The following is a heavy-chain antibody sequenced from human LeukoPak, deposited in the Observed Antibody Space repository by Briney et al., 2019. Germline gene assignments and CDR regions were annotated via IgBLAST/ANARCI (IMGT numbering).Heavy chain of an antibody. CDR3: ARVTGSIDY. CDR2: MNPKSGNT. V-gene: IGHV1-8*01. D-gene: IGHD1-26*01. J-gene: IGHJ4*02. CDR1: GYTFTSYD. Sequence: ASVKVSCKASGYTFTSYDINWVRQATGQGLEWVGWMNPKSGNTGFAQKFQGRVTMTRDTSISTAYMELGSLRSEDTAVYYCARVTGSIDYWGPGTLVTVSS.